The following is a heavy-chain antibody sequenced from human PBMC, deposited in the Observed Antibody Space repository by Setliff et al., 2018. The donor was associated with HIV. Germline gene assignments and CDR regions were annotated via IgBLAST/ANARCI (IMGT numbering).Heavy chain of an antibody. CDR2: IYSSGST. CDR3: ATTECRGADCPQMYDY. V-gene: IGHV4-4*07. Sequence: SETLSLTCTVSGGSLSSYYWSWIRQPAGKGLEWIGRIYSSGSTNYNPSLKSRLTISVEASKRQWSLKLNSVTAADTAVYYCATTECRGADCPQMYDYWGQGILVTVSS. J-gene: IGHJ4*02. CDR1: GGSLSSYY. D-gene: IGHD2-21*02.